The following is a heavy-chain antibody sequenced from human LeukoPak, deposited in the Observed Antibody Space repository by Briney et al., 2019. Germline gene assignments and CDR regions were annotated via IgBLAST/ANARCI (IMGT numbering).Heavy chain of an antibody. J-gene: IGHJ4*02. CDR2: ISYTGTYI. D-gene: IGHD1-26*01. V-gene: IGHV3-21*04. Sequence: PGGSLRLSCAASAFSLNAYNMNWVRQAPGKGLGWVSSISYTGTYIYYADSVKGRFTISRDNAQNSLHLQMNSLRAEDTAIYYCVRDRGTYRPIDYWGQGTLVTVSS. CDR3: VRDRGTYRPIDY. CDR1: AFSLNAYN.